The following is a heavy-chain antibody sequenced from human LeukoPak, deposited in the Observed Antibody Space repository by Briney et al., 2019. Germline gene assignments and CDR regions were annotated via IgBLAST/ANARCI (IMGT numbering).Heavy chain of an antibody. D-gene: IGHD4-23*01. Sequence: SQTLSLTCAVSGGSISSGGYSWSWIRQPPGKGLEWIGYIYHSGSTYYNPSLKSRVTISVDTSKNQFSLKLSSVTAADTAVYYCARESGRGLRWYFDYWGQGTLVTVSS. V-gene: IGHV4-30-2*05. CDR1: GGSISSGGYS. CDR2: IYHSGST. CDR3: ARESGRGLRWYFDY. J-gene: IGHJ4*02.